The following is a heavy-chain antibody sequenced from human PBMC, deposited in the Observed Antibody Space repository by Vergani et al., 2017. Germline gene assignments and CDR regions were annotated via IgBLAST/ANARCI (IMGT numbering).Heavy chain of an antibody. Sequence: QVHLVESGGGVVQPGGALRLSCAASRFTFSSYGMHWVRPAPGKGLEWVAFIRYDGSNKYYADSVKGRFTISRDNSKNTLYLQMNSLRAEDTAVYYCAKDIASIVATGGMDDWGQGTTVTVSS. D-gene: IGHD5-12*01. V-gene: IGHV3-30*02. CDR2: IRYDGSNK. CDR3: AKDIASIVATGGMDD. J-gene: IGHJ6*02. CDR1: RFTFSSYG.